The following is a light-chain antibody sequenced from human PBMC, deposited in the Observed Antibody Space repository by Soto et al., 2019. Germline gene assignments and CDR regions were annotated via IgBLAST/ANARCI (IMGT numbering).Light chain of an antibody. Sequence: EVVLTQSPGTVSLSPGERATLSCRASQSITSNYLAWYQQKPGQAPRLLIYAASSRATGIPDRFSGSGSGTDFTLSISRLEPEDFAVGYCQQYGSSVTWTFGQGTKVEIK. V-gene: IGKV3-20*01. J-gene: IGKJ1*01. CDR3: QQYGSSVTWT. CDR2: AAS. CDR1: QSITSNY.